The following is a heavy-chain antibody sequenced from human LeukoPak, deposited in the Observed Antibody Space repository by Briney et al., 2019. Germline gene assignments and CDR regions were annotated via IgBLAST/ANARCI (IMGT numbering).Heavy chain of an antibody. Sequence: GGSLRLSCAASRFTFSRHGMNWVRQVPGKGLEWVSSISSSSTYIFYADSFQGRFTMSRDNAKKSLYLQMNSLRAEDTAVYYCARGGTAAATHLSFDYWGQGTLVTVSS. D-gene: IGHD6-13*01. CDR3: ARGGTAAATHLSFDY. CDR1: RFTFSRHG. J-gene: IGHJ4*02. V-gene: IGHV3-21*01. CDR2: ISSSSTYI.